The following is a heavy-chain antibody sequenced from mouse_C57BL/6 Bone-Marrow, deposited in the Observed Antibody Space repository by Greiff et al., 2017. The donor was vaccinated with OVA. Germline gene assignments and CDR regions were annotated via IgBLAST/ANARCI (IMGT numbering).Heavy chain of an antibody. J-gene: IGHJ1*03. CDR2: ISSGGSYT. CDR3: ARLITTVVATRYFDV. D-gene: IGHD1-1*01. V-gene: IGHV5-6*01. Sequence: EVMLVESGGDLVKPGGSLKLSCAASGFTFSSYGMSWVRQTPDKRLEWVATISSGGSYTYYPDSVKGRFTISRDNAKNTLYLQMSSLKSEDTAMYYCARLITTVVATRYFDVWGTGTTVTVPS. CDR1: GFTFSSYG.